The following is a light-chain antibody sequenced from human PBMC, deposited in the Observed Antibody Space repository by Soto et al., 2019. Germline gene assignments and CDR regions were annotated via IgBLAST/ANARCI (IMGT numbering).Light chain of an antibody. J-gene: IGLJ1*01. Sequence: QSVLTQPPSASGPPGQRVTISCSGSSSSIGSNYVYWYQQLPGTAPKLLIYRNNQRPSGVPDRFSGSKSGTSASLAISELRSEDEADYYCATWDDRLSGHVFGSGTKLTVL. CDR3: ATWDDRLSGHV. CDR2: RNN. V-gene: IGLV1-47*01. CDR1: SSSIGSNY.